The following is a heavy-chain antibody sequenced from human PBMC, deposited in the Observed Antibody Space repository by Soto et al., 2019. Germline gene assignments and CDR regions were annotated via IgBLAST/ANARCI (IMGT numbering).Heavy chain of an antibody. CDR3: ARDLLKWEAMVYDYYYGMDV. V-gene: IGHV3-23*01. D-gene: IGHD5-18*01. Sequence: PGGSLRLSCAASGFIFGNFGMSWVRQAPGKGLEWISSISGSGFKKYYADSVKGRFTISRDNSKSTVYLELNNLSAEDTAVYYCARDLLKWEAMVYDYYYGMDVWGQGTTVTVSS. CDR1: GFIFGNFG. J-gene: IGHJ6*02. CDR2: ISGSGFKK.